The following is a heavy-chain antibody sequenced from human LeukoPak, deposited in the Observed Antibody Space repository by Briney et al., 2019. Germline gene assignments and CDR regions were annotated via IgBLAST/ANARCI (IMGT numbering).Heavy chain of an antibody. CDR1: GGTFSSYA. V-gene: IGHV1-69*04. D-gene: IGHD1-26*01. J-gene: IGHJ6*02. CDR2: IIPILGIT. CDR3: ARYKLRPSHCYYYGMDV. Sequence: ASVKVSCKASGGTFSSYAISWVRQAPGQGLEWMGRIIPILGITNYAQKFQGRVTITADKSTSTAYMELSSLRSEDTAVYYYARYKLRPSHCYYYGMDVWGQGTTVTVSS.